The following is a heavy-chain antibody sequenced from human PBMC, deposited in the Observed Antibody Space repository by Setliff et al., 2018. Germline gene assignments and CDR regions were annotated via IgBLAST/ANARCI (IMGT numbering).Heavy chain of an antibody. CDR1: GFTVSTFS. J-gene: IGHJ4*02. CDR3: ARVSGYDTTGYSLLY. CDR2: ISDDGSNE. Sequence: GGSLRLSCAASGFTVSTFSMHWVRQAPVKGLEWVATISDDGSNEFYADSVKGRFTVSRDNSNNTVYLHLSSPRPEDTAVYYCARVSGYDTTGYSLLYWGQGTLVTVSS. V-gene: IGHV3-30*03. D-gene: IGHD3-22*01.